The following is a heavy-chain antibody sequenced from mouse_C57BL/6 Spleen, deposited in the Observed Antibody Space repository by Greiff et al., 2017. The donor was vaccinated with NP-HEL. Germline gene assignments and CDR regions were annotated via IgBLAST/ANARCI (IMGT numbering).Heavy chain of an antibody. D-gene: IGHD2-4*01. CDR1: GFTFSSST. CDR3: ASSLYYDYDAWFAY. Sequence: EVMLVESGGGLVKPGGSLKLSCAASGFTFSSSTMSWVRQTPEKRLEWVATISGGGGNTYYPDSVKGRFTLSRDNAKNTLYLQMSSLRCEDTALYYCASSLYYDYDAWFAYWGQGTLVTVSA. J-gene: IGHJ3*01. CDR2: ISGGGGNT. V-gene: IGHV5-9*01.